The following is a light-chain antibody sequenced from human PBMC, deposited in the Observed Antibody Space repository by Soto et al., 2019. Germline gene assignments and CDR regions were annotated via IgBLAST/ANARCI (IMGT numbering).Light chain of an antibody. Sequence: EIVLTQSPGTLSLSPGERATLSCRASQSVSTNYLASYQRKPGQAPRLLIYGASSRATGIPDRFSGSGSGTDFTLSITRLEPEVFAVYYCQQYGSSPPTFGKGTKVEIK. CDR3: QQYGSSPPT. CDR2: GAS. CDR1: QSVSTNY. J-gene: IGKJ1*01. V-gene: IGKV3-20*01.